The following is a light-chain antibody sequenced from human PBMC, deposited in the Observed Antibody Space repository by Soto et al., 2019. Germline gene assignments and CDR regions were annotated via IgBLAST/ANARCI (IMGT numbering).Light chain of an antibody. V-gene: IGKV1-5*03. Sequence: DIQMTQSPSTLSASVGDRVTITCRASQSVDTCLAWYQQKPGKAPHLLSYKASSLETGVPSRFSGSGSVTEFTLTISSLQPDDFATYYCKQFYSYPWTFGQGTKVEIK. J-gene: IGKJ1*01. CDR1: QSVDTC. CDR3: KQFYSYPWT. CDR2: KAS.